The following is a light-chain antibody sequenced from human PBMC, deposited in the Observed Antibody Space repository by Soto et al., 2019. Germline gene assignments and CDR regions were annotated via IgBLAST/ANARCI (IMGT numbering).Light chain of an antibody. CDR1: QGIGTW. CDR3: QQANSFPRT. CDR2: AAS. Sequence: DIQMTQSPSSVSASVGDRVTITCRASQGIGTWLAWYQQKPGKAPNLLIYAASSLQSGVPPRFSGSGSGTDFSLTISSLQPEDFATYYCQQANSFPRTFGQGTKLVMK. V-gene: IGKV1-12*01. J-gene: IGKJ2*01.